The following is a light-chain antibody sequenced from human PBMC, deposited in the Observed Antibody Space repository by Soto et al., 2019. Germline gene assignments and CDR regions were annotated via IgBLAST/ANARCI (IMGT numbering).Light chain of an antibody. CDR1: VGL. CDR3: CLYVGGRTYV. Sequence: QSALTQPASVSGSPGQSITISCTGTVGLVSWYQQHPGKVPKLIIYDDTKRPSGVSSRFSGSKSGNTASLTISGLQTADEADYYCCLYVGGRTYVFGTGTKLPVL. V-gene: IGLV2-23*01. CDR2: DDT. J-gene: IGLJ1*01.